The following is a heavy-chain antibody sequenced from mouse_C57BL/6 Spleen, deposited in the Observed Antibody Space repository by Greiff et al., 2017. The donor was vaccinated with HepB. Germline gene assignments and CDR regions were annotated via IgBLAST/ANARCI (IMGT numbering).Heavy chain of an antibody. CDR3: AREGYYYYGSGYAMGY. J-gene: IGHJ4*01. CDR2: ISDGGSYT. V-gene: IGHV5-4*01. D-gene: IGHD1-1*01. Sequence: EVQVVESGGGLVKPGGSLKLSCAASGFTFSSYAMSWVRQTPEKRLEWVATISDGGSYTYYPDNVKGRFTISRDNAKNNPYLQMSHLKSEDTAMYFCAREGYYYYGSGYAMGYWGQGTSVTVSS. CDR1: GFTFSSYA.